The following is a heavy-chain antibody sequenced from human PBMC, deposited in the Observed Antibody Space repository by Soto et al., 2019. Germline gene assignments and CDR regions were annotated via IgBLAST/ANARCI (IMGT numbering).Heavy chain of an antibody. CDR3: ARGRQLVGYFYYYMDV. J-gene: IGHJ6*03. V-gene: IGHV1-18*01. Sequence: QVQLLQSGAEVKKPGASVKVSCRASGYTFTNYGITWVRQAPGQGLEWMGWIGAYNGDTHYTERLQGKVTMTTDTTTSTAYMELRGLRSDDTAVYYCARGRQLVGYFYYYMDVWGKGTTVTFSS. CDR2: IGAYNGDT. CDR1: GYTFTNYG. D-gene: IGHD6-13*01.